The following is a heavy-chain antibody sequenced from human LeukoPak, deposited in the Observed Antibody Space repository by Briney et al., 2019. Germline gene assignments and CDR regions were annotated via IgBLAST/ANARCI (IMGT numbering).Heavy chain of an antibody. Sequence: KPSETLSLTCTVSGGSISSYYWSWIRQPPGKGLEWIGYIYYSGSTYYNPSLKSRVTISVDTSKNQFSLKLSSVTAADTAVYYCAREVRATNWFDPWGQGTLVTVSS. CDR2: IYYSGST. D-gene: IGHD1-1*01. J-gene: IGHJ5*02. V-gene: IGHV4-59*12. CDR1: GGSISSYY. CDR3: AREVRATNWFDP.